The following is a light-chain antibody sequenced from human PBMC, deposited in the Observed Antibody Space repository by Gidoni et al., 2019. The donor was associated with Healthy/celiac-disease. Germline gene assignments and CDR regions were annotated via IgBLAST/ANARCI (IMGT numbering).Light chain of an antibody. CDR3: QAWDSSTGVV. CDR1: NLGDNS. CDR2: QDS. Sequence: SYELTQPPSVSVSPGHTASITCAGDNLGDNSARWYQQKRGQSPVLVIYQDSKRPSGIPERFSGSNSGNTATLTISGTQAMDGADYYCQAWDSSTGVVFGGGTKLTVL. V-gene: IGLV3-1*01. J-gene: IGLJ2*01.